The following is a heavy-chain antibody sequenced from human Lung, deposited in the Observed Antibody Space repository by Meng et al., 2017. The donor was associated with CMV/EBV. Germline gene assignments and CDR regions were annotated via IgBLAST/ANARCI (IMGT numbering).Heavy chain of an antibody. Sequence: GGSLRLSCAASGFTFSTYWMSWVRQAPVKGLEWVASIKQDGSEKYYVDSVKGRFTISRDNAKNSLYLQMNSLRAEDTAVYYCARSPAIFPINRVVRGRYFDYWGQGXLVTVSS. CDR1: GFTFSTYW. CDR3: ARSPAIFPINRVVRGRYFDY. V-gene: IGHV3-7*01. CDR2: IKQDGSEK. J-gene: IGHJ4*02. D-gene: IGHD4-23*01.